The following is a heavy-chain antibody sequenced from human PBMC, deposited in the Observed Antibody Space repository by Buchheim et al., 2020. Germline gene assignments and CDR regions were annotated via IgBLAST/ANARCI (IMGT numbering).Heavy chain of an antibody. CDR2: IYHSGST. J-gene: IGHJ2*01. CDR3: ARDEQLEPYYLKEWYFDL. D-gene: IGHD6-6*01. CDR1: GGSISSSNW. V-gene: IGHV4-4*02. Sequence: QVQLQESGPGLVKPSGTLSLTCAVSGGSISSSNWWSWVRQPPGKGLEWIGEIYHSGSTNYNPSLKIRVTISVDKSKNQLSLKLSSVTAADTAVYYCARDEQLEPYYLKEWYFDLWGRGTL.